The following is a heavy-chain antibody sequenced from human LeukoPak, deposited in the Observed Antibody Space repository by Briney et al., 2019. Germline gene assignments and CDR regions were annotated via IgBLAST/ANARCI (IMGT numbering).Heavy chain of an antibody. J-gene: IGHJ6*03. CDR3: ARGSRAIVSTKFARGRYMGV. D-gene: IGHD5/OR15-5a*01. CDR1: GFTFSSYA. V-gene: IGHV3-30*04. CDR2: ISYDGSNK. Sequence: GGSLRLSCAASGFTFSSYAMHWVRQAPGKGLEWVAFISYDGSNKYYADSVKGRFTISRDNSKNTLYLQMNSLRAEDTALYYCARGSRAIVSTKFARGRYMGVWGKGTTVTVSS.